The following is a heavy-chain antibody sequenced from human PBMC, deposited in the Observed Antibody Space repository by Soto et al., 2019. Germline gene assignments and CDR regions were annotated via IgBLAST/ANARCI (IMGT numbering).Heavy chain of an antibody. V-gene: IGHV4-4*02. Sequence: PSETLSLTCAVSGDSVTSNVWWSWVRQPPGKGLEWIGEAYHNGLTDYNPSLKSRVTMSVDTSKNEFSLKLTSLTAADTAIYYCARDAAVPGESDRFDSWGQGTLVTVSS. D-gene: IGHD6-19*01. J-gene: IGHJ4*02. CDR2: AYHNGLT. CDR1: GDSVTSNVW. CDR3: ARDAAVPGESDRFDS.